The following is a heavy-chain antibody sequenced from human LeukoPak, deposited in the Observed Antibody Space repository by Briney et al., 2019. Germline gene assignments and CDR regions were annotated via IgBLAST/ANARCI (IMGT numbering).Heavy chain of an antibody. J-gene: IGHJ4*02. V-gene: IGHV4-61*02. CDR1: GGSISSGSYY. CDR3: AREIIAAGEGF. Sequence: SETLSLTCTVSGGSISSGSYYWSWIRQPAGKGLEWIGRIYTSGSTNYNPSLKSRVTISVDTSKNQFSLKLSSVTAADTAVYYCAREIIAAGEGFWGQGTLVTVSS. D-gene: IGHD6-13*01. CDR2: IYTSGST.